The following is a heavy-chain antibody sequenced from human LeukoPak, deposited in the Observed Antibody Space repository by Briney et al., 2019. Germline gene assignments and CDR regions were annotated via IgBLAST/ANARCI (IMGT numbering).Heavy chain of an antibody. CDR3: ARGPRGNGGYFGWSEFDY. V-gene: IGHV1-18*01. D-gene: IGHD3-9*01. CDR1: GYTFTRYG. J-gene: IGHJ4*02. CDR2: ISAYNGNT. Sequence: ASVKVCCKASGYTFTRYGISWVRQAPGQGLAWMGWISAYNGNTNYAHKLQGRVTMTTDTSTSTAYMELRSLRSDDTAVYYCARGPRGNGGYFGWSEFDYWGQGTLVTVSS.